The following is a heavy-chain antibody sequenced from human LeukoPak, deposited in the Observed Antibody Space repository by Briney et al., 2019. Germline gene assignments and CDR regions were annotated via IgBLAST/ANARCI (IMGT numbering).Heavy chain of an antibody. CDR2: ISGSGGST. D-gene: IGHD2-15*01. V-gene: IGHV3-23*01. Sequence: HSGGSLRLSCAASGFTFSSDAMSWVRQAPGKGLEWVSAISGSGGSTYYADSVKGRFTISRDNSQNTLYLQMPSLRAEDTAVYYCAKVKSSAGPPRLAFFDYWGQGTLVTVSS. J-gene: IGHJ4*02. CDR3: AKVKSSAGPPRLAFFDY. CDR1: GFTFSSDA.